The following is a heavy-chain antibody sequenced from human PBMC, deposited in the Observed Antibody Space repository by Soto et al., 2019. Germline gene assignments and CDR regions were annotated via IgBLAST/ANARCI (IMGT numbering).Heavy chain of an antibody. V-gene: IGHV4-59*01. CDR1: GGSISSYY. J-gene: IGHJ4*02. D-gene: IGHD2-2*01. Sequence: SETLSLTCTVSGGSISSYYWSWIRQPPGKGLEWIGYIYYSGSTNYNPSPKSRVTISVDTSKNQFSLKLSSVTAADTAVYYCARGGKRVAMPSCYWGQGTLVTVPS. CDR2: IYYSGST. CDR3: ARGGKRVAMPSCY.